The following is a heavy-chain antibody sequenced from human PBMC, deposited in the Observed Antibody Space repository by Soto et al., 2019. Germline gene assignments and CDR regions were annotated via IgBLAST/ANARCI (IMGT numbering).Heavy chain of an antibody. V-gene: IGHV4-39*01. CDR3: ATQESSSAAYSYGMDV. CDR2: IYYSGRT. CDR1: GGSISSSGYY. D-gene: IGHD6-6*01. Sequence: SETLSLTCXVSGGSISSSGYYWGWIRQPPGKGLEWIGNIYYSGRTFYNPSLKSRVTMSVGTSKNQFSLKLSSVTAADTAVYYCATQESSSAAYSYGMDVWGEGTTVTVSS. J-gene: IGHJ6*04.